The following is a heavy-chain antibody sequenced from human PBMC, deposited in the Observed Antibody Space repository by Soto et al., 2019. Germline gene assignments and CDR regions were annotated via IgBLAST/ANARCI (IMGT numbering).Heavy chain of an antibody. V-gene: IGHV1-3*01. CDR3: ARNGYYDSSGYIFGWLDP. J-gene: IGHJ5*02. CDR1: GYTFTSYA. D-gene: IGHD3-22*01. CDR2: INAGNGNT. Sequence: ASVKVSCKASGYTFTSYAMHWVRQAPGQRLEWMGWINAGNGNTKYSQKFQGRVTITRDTSASTAYMELSSLRSEDTAVYYCARNGYYDSSGYIFGWLDPWGQGTLVTVSS.